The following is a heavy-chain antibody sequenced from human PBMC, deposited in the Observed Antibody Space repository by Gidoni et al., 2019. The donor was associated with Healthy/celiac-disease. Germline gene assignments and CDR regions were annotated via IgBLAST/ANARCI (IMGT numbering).Heavy chain of an antibody. J-gene: IGHJ3*02. V-gene: IGHV3-13*01. CDR1: GFPFSSYD. D-gene: IGHD4-17*01. CDR3: AREGYGGNSDAFDI. Sequence: EVQLVESGGGLVQPGGSLSLSCAASGFPFSSYDMNWVRQATGKGLEWVSAIGTAGDTYYPGSVKGRFTISRENAKNSLYLQMNSLRAGDTAVYYCAREGYGGNSDAFDIWGQGTMVTVSS. CDR2: IGTAGDT.